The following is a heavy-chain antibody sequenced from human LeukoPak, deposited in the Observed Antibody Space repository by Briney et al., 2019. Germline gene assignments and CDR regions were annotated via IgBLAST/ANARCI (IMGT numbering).Heavy chain of an antibody. V-gene: IGHV3-7*01. CDR1: GFTFSSYW. Sequence: GGSLRLSCAASGFTFSSYWMSWVRQAPGEGLEWVANIKQDGSEKYYVDSVKGRFTISRDNAKNSLYLQMNSLRAEDTAVYYCARDIVVVPAAIGSGTDAFDIWGQGTMVTVSS. J-gene: IGHJ3*02. CDR3: ARDIVVVPAAIGSGTDAFDI. CDR2: IKQDGSEK. D-gene: IGHD2-2*01.